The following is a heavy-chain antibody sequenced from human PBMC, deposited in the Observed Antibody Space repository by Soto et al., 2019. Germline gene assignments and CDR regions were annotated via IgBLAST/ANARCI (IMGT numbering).Heavy chain of an antibody. CDR1: GCTFSSDA. Sequence: SVKVSCKASGCTFSSDAVSCVRQAPGQVLEWMGGLIPILGTTHYAQKFQGRVTITADESTNTAYMELSSLRSDDTAVYYCARASGYVSGWYHDYWGQGTRVTVSS. CDR2: LIPILGTT. CDR3: ARASGYVSGWYHDY. D-gene: IGHD6-19*01. V-gene: IGHV1-69*13. J-gene: IGHJ4*02.